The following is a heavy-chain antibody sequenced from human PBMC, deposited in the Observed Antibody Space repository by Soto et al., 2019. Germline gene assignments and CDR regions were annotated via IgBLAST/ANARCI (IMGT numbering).Heavy chain of an antibody. Sequence: SETLSLTCTVSGGSISSGSYYWSWIRQHPGKGLEWIGYIYYSGSTYYNPSLKSRVTISRDTSKNQFSLKLSSVTAADTAVYYCARSLGTMVYFDYWGQGXLVTVYS. CDR3: ARSLGTMVYFDY. D-gene: IGHD3-10*01. CDR1: GGSISSGSYY. V-gene: IGHV4-31*03. CDR2: IYYSGST. J-gene: IGHJ4*02.